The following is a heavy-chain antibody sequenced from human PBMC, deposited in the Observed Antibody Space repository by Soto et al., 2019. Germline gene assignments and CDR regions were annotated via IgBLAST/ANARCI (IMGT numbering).Heavy chain of an antibody. CDR2: ISGSGGST. D-gene: IGHD3-10*01. CDR3: AKPLTMVRGVIRRRHYYYYHGMDV. CDR1: GFTFSSYA. V-gene: IGHV3-23*01. Sequence: PGGSLRLSCAASGFTFSSYAMSWVRQAPGKGLEWVSAISGSGGSTYYADSVKGRFTISRDNSKNTLYLQMNSLRAEDTAVYYCAKPLTMVRGVIRRRHYYYYHGMDVWGQGTTVTVSS. J-gene: IGHJ6*02.